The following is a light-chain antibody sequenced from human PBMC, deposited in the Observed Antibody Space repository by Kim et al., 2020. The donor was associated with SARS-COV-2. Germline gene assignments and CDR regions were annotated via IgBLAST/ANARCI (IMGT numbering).Light chain of an antibody. Sequence: SYELTQPPSVSVSPGQTASITCSGDKLGNKYACWYQQKPGQSPVLVIYQDRERPSGIPERFSGSNSGNTATLTISGTQAVDEADYYCQAWVSNTVVFGGGTQLTVL. CDR1: KLGNKY. CDR3: QAWVSNTVV. V-gene: IGLV3-1*01. J-gene: IGLJ2*01. CDR2: QDR.